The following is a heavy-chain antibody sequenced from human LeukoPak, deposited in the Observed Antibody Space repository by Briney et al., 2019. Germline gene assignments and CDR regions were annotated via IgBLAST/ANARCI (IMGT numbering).Heavy chain of an antibody. J-gene: IGHJ4*02. Sequence: PSETLSLTCTVSGGSISSYYWSWIRQPPGKGLEWIGYIYYSGSTNYNPSLKSRVTISVDTSKNQFSLKLSSVTAADTAVYYCARRVSSSWPSFDYWGQGTLVTVSS. CDR3: ARRVSSSWPSFDY. D-gene: IGHD6-13*01. CDR2: IYYSGST. CDR1: GGSISSYY. V-gene: IGHV4-59*08.